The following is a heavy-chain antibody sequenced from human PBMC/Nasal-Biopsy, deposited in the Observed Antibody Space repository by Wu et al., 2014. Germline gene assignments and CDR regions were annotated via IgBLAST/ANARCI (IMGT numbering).Heavy chain of an antibody. J-gene: IGHJ4*02. CDR2: ISSSGSTI. CDR1: GFTFSTYS. Sequence: LRLSCAASGFTFSTYSLHWVRQAPGKGLEWVSYISSSGSTIYYADSVKGRFTISRDNSRDTLYLQMNSLRAEDTAVYYCARGGYYDSHGLQWGAFDFWGQGTLVTVSS. D-gene: IGHD3-22*01. CDR3: ARGGYYDSHGLQWGAFDF. V-gene: IGHV3-48*01.